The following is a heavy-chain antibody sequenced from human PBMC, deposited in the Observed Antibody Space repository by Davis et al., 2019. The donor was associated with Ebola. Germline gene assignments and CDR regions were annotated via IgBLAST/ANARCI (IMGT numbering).Heavy chain of an antibody. D-gene: IGHD3-10*01. CDR2: INPGGGIT. V-gene: IGHV3-23*01. Sequence: PGGSLRLSCTASGFTFSGVAMSWVRQAPGKGLEWVANINPGGGITYSSDSVKGRFTISRDNFKSPLYLQMHSLRGDDTALYYCTKSAGEVTFDYIDALGKGTMVTVSS. CDR3: TKSAGEVTFDYIDA. CDR1: GFTFSGVA. J-gene: IGHJ6*03.